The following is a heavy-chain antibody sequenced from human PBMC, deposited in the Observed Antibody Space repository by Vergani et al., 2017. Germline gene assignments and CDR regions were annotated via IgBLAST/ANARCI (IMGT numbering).Heavy chain of an antibody. CDR2: VNHGGST. J-gene: IGHJ4*02. CDR3: ASIARAPTRRDPPPAY. Sequence: QVQLQEWGAGLLKTPETLSLTCGVSGGSFSDYYWSWIRQPPGMGLEWIGEVNHGGSTNYNPSLKSRVSISVDTSKNQFSLQLTSVTAADSALYFCASIARAPTRRDPPPAYWGQGILFTVSS. D-gene: IGHD3-16*02. V-gene: IGHV4-34*01. CDR1: GGSFSDYY.